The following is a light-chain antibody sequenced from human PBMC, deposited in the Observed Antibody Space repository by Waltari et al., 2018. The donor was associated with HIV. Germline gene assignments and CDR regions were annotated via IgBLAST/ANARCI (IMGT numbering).Light chain of an antibody. CDR1: QSVLYSSNNKNY. J-gene: IGKJ2*01. Sequence: DIVMTQSPDSLAVSLGERATMNCKSSQSVLYSSNNKNYLAWYQQNPGQPPKLLIYWASTRESGVPDRFSGSGSATDFTLTISSLQAEDVAVYYCQQYSITPVTFGQGTKLEIK. CDR3: QQYSITPVT. CDR2: WAS. V-gene: IGKV4-1*01.